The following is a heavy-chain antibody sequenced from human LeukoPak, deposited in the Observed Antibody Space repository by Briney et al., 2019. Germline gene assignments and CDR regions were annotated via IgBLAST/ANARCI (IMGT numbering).Heavy chain of an antibody. CDR2: IYTSGST. V-gene: IGHV4-61*02. CDR3: GRFDKAYYMDV. Sequence: SQTLSLTCTVSGGSISSGSYYWSWIRQPAGKGLEWIGRIYTSGSTNYNPSLKSRVTISVDTSKNQFSLKLSSVTAADTAVYYCGRFDKAYYMDVWGKGTTVTVSS. J-gene: IGHJ6*03. CDR1: GGSISSGSYY. D-gene: IGHD3-16*01.